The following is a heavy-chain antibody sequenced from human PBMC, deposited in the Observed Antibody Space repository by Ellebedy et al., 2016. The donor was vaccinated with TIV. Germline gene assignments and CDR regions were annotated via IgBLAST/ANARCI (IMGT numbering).Heavy chain of an antibody. Sequence: GESLKISCAASGFTFSSCAMHWVRQAPGKGLEWVALIWNDGPYESYVDSVKGRFTISRDNSKNTLYLQMESLRAEDTAKYYCAKDKGLGYNSTFDNWGQGALVTVSS. D-gene: IGHD5-24*01. CDR1: GFTFSSCA. J-gene: IGHJ4*02. CDR2: IWNDGPYE. CDR3: AKDKGLGYNSTFDN. V-gene: IGHV3-33*06.